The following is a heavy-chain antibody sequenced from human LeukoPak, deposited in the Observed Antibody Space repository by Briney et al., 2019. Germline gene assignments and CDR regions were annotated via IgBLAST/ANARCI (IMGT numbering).Heavy chain of an antibody. CDR3: ARGFAGSGNWFDP. CDR2: IIPIFGTA. D-gene: IGHD6-25*01. Sequence: ASVKVSCKASGGTFSSYAISWVRQAPGQGLEWMGGIIPIFGTANYAQKFQGRVTITADKSTSTAYMELSSLRSEDTAVYYCARGFAGSGNWFDPWGQGTLVTVSS. CDR1: GGTFSSYA. V-gene: IGHV1-69*06. J-gene: IGHJ5*02.